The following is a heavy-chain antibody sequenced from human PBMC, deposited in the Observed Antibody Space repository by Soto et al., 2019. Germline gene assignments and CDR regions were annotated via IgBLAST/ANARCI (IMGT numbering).Heavy chain of an antibody. CDR2: IYHSGST. J-gene: IGHJ4*02. CDR3: ARVKRTPGYYFDY. V-gene: IGHV4-4*02. D-gene: IGHD1-1*01. CDR1: GGSISSSNW. Sequence: SETLSLTCDFSGGSISSSNWWRWVRQPPGKGLEWIGEIYHSGSTNYNPSLKSRVTISVDKSKNQFSLKLSSVTAADTAVYYCARVKRTPGYYFDYWGQGTLVTVS.